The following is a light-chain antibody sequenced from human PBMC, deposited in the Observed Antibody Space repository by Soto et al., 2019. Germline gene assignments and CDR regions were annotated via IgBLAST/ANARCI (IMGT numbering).Light chain of an antibody. CDR1: QNIFTY. CDR2: AAS. J-gene: IGKJ5*01. V-gene: IGKV1-39*01. Sequence: DIQMTQSPSSLSASVGDRVTISCRASQNIFTYLNWYQQKPGKAPNLLIYAASNLQSGVPSRFSGSGSGTDFTLTISSLQREDFATYHCQQYENLPTFGQGTRLEIK. CDR3: QQYENLPT.